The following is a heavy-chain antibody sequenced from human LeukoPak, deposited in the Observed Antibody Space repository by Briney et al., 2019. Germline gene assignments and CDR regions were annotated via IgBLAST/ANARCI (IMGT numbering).Heavy chain of an antibody. D-gene: IGHD2-15*01. V-gene: IGHV4-59*08. CDR1: GGSISGYH. Sequence: SETLSLTCTVTGGSISGYHWNWIRQSPGKGLEWIGNIFYTGNVDYNPSLQSRVTISVDTSKNEISLILSSVTAADTAVYYCARKTYCSGGRCYGENWFDPWGQGTLVAVSS. CDR2: IFYTGNV. J-gene: IGHJ5*02. CDR3: ARKTYCSGGRCYGENWFDP.